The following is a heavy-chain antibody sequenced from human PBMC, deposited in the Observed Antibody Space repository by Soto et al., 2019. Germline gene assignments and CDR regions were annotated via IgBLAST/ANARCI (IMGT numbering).Heavy chain of an antibody. D-gene: IGHD3-10*01. V-gene: IGHV1-69*13. CDR1: GGTFSSYR. CDR3: ARDEGSNWFDP. Sequence: ASVKVSCKASGGTFSSYRINWVRQAPGQGLEWMGGIIPIFGTANYAQKFQGRVTITADESTSTAYMELSSLRSEDTAVYYCARDEGSNWFDPWGQGTLVTVSS. CDR2: IIPIFGTA. J-gene: IGHJ5*02.